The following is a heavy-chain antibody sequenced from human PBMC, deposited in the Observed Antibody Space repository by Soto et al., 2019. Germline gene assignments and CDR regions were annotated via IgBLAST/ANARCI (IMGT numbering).Heavy chain of an antibody. CDR1: GYTFTSYA. D-gene: IGHD6-6*01. CDR2: INAGNGNT. Sequence: ASVKVSCKASGYTFTSYAMHWVRQAPGQRLEWMGWINAGNGNTKYSQKFQGRVTITRDTSASTAYMELSSMGSEDTAGYYCARVYPYSSSPPSYYYYGMDVWGQGTTVTVSS. J-gene: IGHJ6*02. CDR3: ARVYPYSSSPPSYYYYGMDV. V-gene: IGHV1-3*01.